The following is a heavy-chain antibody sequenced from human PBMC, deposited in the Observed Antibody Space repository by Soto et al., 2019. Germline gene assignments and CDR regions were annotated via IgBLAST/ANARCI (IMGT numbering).Heavy chain of an antibody. CDR2: IIPIFGTA. J-gene: IGHJ6*02. CDR3: ARDEYSSSAGYYYYGMDV. Sequence: QVQLVQSGAEVQKPGSSVKVSCKASGGTFSSYAISWVRQAPGQGLEWMGGIIPIFGTANYAQKFQGRVTITADESTSTAYMELSSLRSEDTAVYYCARDEYSSSAGYYYYGMDVWGQGTTVTVSS. V-gene: IGHV1-69*01. CDR1: GGTFSSYA. D-gene: IGHD6-6*01.